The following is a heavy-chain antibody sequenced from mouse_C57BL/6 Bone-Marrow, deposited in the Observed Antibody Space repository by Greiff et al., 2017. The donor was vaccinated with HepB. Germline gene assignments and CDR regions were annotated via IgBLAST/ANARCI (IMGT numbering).Heavy chain of an antibody. CDR2: IWRGGST. D-gene: IGHD2-3*01. J-gene: IGHJ4*01. CDR1: GFSLTSYG. CDR3: VDGYPYAMDY. Sequence: VHLVESGPGLVQPSQSLSITCTVSGFSLTSYGVHWVRQSPGKGLEWLGVIWRGGSTDYNAAFMSRLSITKDNSKSQVFFKMNSLQADDTAIYYCVDGYPYAMDYWGQGTSVTVSS. V-gene: IGHV2-5*01.